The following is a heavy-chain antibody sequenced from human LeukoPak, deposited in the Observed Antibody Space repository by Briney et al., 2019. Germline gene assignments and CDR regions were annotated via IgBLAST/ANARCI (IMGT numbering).Heavy chain of an antibody. Sequence: GGSLRLSCVASGFIFSSYAMTWGRQAPGKGLECVSYITSDGGDTNYADSVKGRFTISRDNSKSTLYLQMDSLRAEDTAVYYCAKGLSYSSGGGGDWGQGTLVTVSS. V-gene: IGHV3-23*01. D-gene: IGHD1-26*01. CDR3: AKGLSYSSGGGGD. CDR2: ITSDGGDT. J-gene: IGHJ4*02. CDR1: GFIFSSYA.